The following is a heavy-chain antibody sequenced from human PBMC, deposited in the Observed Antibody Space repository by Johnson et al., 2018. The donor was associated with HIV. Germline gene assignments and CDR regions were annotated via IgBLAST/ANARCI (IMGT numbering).Heavy chain of an antibody. Sequence: QVQLVESGGGVVQPGRSLRLSCAASGFTFSSYAMHWVRQAPGKGLEWVAVISNGGSNKDYADAVKGRFSISRDNSKNTLYLQMDSLRPEDTAVNYSARDKSTMRVVVSNDAFDIWGQGTMVTVSS. J-gene: IGHJ3*02. CDR3: ARDKSTMRVVVSNDAFDI. V-gene: IGHV3-30-3*01. D-gene: IGHD3-22*01. CDR2: ISNGGSNK. CDR1: GFTFSSYA.